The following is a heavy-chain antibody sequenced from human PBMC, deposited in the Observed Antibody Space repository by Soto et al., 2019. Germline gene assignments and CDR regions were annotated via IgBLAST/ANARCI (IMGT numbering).Heavy chain of an antibody. Sequence: QVQLVQSGAEVKKPGSSVKVSCKASGGTFSSYTISWVRQAPGQGLEWMGRIIPILGIANYAQKFQGRDTITADKSTSTAYMELSSLRSEDTAVYYCARADCSGGSCYSGGTCDYWGQGTLVTVSS. D-gene: IGHD2-15*01. CDR2: IIPILGIA. V-gene: IGHV1-69*02. CDR3: ARADCSGGSCYSGGTCDY. J-gene: IGHJ4*02. CDR1: GGTFSSYT.